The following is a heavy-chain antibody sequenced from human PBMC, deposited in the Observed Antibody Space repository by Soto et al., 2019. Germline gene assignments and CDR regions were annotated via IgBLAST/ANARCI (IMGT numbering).Heavy chain of an antibody. D-gene: IGHD6-6*01. CDR3: ARGGSSSDNGMDV. J-gene: IGHJ6*02. CDR1: GFTFSTYS. V-gene: IGHV3-48*02. CDR2: MSGRSLTI. Sequence: EVQLVESGGGLVQPGGSLRVSCAASGFTFSTYSMNWVRQAPGKGLEWVSYMSGRSLTIYYTDSVKGRFTISRDNAKNSLYLQMNSLREEDTAVDYCARGGSSSDNGMDVWGQGTTVTVSS.